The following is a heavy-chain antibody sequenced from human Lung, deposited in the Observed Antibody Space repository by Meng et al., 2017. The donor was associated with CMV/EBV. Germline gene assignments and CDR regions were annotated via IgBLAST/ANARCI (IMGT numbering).Heavy chain of an antibody. CDR1: GFTVSGNY. CDR3: ARDSYGMDV. V-gene: IGHV3-53*01. J-gene: IGHJ6*02. CDR2: IYSGGST. Sequence: GEXLKISCAASGFTVSGNYMNWVRQAPGKGLEWVSVIYSGGSTYYADSVKGRFTISRDNSKNTLYLQMNSLRAEDTAVYYCARDSYGMDVWGQGTTVTV.